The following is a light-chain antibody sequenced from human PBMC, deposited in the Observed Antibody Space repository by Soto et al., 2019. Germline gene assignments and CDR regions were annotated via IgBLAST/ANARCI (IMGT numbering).Light chain of an antibody. Sequence: DIVMTQSPDSLAVSLGERATINCKSSQSVLYSSNNNNYLAWYQQRPGQPPKLLLYWASTRASGVPDRFSGSGSGTDFTLTISSLQAEDVAVYYSQQYYTSAPYTFGQGTKLEI. V-gene: IGKV4-1*01. CDR3: QQYYTSAPYT. CDR2: WAS. CDR1: QSVLYSSNNNNY. J-gene: IGKJ2*01.